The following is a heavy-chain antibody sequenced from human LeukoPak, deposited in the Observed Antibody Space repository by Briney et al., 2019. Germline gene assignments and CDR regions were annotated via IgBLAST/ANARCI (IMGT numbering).Heavy chain of an antibody. D-gene: IGHD7-27*01. CDR1: GFSLSNYW. Sequence: GGSLRLSCAASGFSLSNYWMNWVRQAPGKELEWVANIKQDGSEKNYVDSVKGRFSISRDNAKNSLILQMNSLRDKDTAVYYCARGVWAPFDSWGQGTLVSVSS. V-gene: IGHV3-7*01. CDR3: ARGVWAPFDS. J-gene: IGHJ4*02. CDR2: IKQDGSEK.